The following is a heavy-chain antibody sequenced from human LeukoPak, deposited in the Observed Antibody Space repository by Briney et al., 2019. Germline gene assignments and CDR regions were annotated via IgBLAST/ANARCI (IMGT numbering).Heavy chain of an antibody. V-gene: IGHV3-21*01. CDR2: ITTSDGNT. CDR1: GFTFSSYT. J-gene: IGHJ4*02. Sequence: PGGSLRLSCAASGFTFSSYTMSWVRQAPGKGLEWVSTITTSDGNTYYADSVKGRFTISRDNAKNSLYLQMNSLRAEDTAVYYCAREGQFAGDPLAFDYWGQGTLVTVSS. D-gene: IGHD7-27*01. CDR3: AREGQFAGDPLAFDY.